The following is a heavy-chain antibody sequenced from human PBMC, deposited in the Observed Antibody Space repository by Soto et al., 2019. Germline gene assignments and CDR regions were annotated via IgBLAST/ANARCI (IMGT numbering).Heavy chain of an antibody. CDR3: ARGYCSSATCFYYFDY. V-gene: IGHV3-66*01. CDR2: MYSGGKK. CDR1: GFTVSSNY. J-gene: IGHJ4*02. D-gene: IGHD2-2*01. Sequence: GGSLRLSCAASGFTVSSNYMSWVRQAPGKGLGWVAVMYSGGKKYYADSVKGRFTISRDNSKSTLYLEMNSLRAEDTAVYYCARGYCSSATCFYYFDYWGQGTLVTVSS.